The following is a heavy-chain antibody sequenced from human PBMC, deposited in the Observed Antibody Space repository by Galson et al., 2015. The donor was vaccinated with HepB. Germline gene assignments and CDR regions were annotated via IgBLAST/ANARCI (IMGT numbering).Heavy chain of an antibody. CDR2: IKSKTDGGTT. D-gene: IGHD2-8*01. CDR1: GFTFSNAW. J-gene: IGHJ3*02. CDR3: TTDSTVLRPSGDPFDI. V-gene: IGHV3-15*01. Sequence: SLRLSCAASGFTFSNAWLSWVRQAPGKGLEWVGRIKSKTDGGTTDYAAPVKGRFTIARDDTKNTLYLQMNSLKTEDTAVYYCTTDSTVLRPSGDPFDIWGQGTMVTVSS.